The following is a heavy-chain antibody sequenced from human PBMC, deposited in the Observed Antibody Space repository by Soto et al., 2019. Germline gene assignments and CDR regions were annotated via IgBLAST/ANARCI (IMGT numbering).Heavy chain of an antibody. D-gene: IGHD2-15*01. CDR3: ARDSWSFDY. V-gene: IGHV3-30*01. J-gene: IGHJ4*02. CDR1: GFTFSRYA. CDR2: ISYDGSNK. Sequence: QVQLVESGGGVVQPGRSLRLSCAASGFTFSRYAMHLVRQAPGKGLEWVTVISYDGSNKYYADSVKGRFTVSRDNSKNTLYLQMNSLRAEDAAEYYCARDSWSFDYWGQGTLVTVSS.